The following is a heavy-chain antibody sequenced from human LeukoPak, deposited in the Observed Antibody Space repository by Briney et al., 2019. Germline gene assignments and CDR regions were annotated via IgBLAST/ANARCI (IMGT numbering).Heavy chain of an antibody. V-gene: IGHV1-46*01. Sequence: ASVKVFCKASGYTFTSNYIHWVRQSPGQGLEWMGMIYPRDGSTSYAQKFQGRVTVTRNTSTSTVHMELSGLRSEDTAVYYCARDQEGFDYWGQGTLVTVSS. CDR1: GYTFTSNY. CDR2: IYPRDGST. J-gene: IGHJ4*02. CDR3: ARDQEGFDY.